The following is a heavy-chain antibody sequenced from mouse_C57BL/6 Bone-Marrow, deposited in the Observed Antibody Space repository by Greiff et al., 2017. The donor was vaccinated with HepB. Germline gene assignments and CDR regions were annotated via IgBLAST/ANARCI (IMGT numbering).Heavy chain of an antibody. Sequence: EVQVVESGGGLVKPGGSLKLSCAASGFTFSDYGMHWVRQAPEKGLEWVAYISSGSSTIYYADTVKGRFTISRDNAKNTLFLQMTSLRSEDTAMYYCARREAKDYWYFDVWGTGTTVTVSS. CDR1: GFTFSDYG. CDR3: ARREAKDYWYFDV. CDR2: ISSGSSTI. D-gene: IGHD1-1*01. J-gene: IGHJ1*03. V-gene: IGHV5-17*01.